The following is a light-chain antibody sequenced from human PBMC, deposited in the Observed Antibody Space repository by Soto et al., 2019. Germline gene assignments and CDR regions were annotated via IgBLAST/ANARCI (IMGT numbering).Light chain of an antibody. J-gene: IGKJ1*01. CDR3: QYYGSSPRT. Sequence: EIVLTQSPGTLSLSPGERATLSCRASQSVSSSYLAWYQQKPGQAPRLLIFGASSRAIGIPDRFSGSGSGTDFTLTISRLGPEDFAVYYCQYYGSSPRTFGQGTKLEI. CDR2: GAS. CDR1: QSVSSSY. V-gene: IGKV3-20*01.